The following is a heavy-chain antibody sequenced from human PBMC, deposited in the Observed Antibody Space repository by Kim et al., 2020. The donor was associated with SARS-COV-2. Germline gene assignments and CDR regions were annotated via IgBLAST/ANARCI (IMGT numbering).Heavy chain of an antibody. CDR2: ISAYNGNT. CDR3: ARDLVEGYSYGVGWFDP. V-gene: IGHV1-18*01. Sequence: ASVKVSCKASGYTFTSYGISWVRQAPGQGLEWMGWISAYNGNTNYAQKLQGRVTMTTDTSTSTAYMELRSLRSDDTAVYYCARDLVEGYSYGVGWFDPWGQGTLVTVSS. D-gene: IGHD5-18*01. CDR1: GYTFTSYG. J-gene: IGHJ5*02.